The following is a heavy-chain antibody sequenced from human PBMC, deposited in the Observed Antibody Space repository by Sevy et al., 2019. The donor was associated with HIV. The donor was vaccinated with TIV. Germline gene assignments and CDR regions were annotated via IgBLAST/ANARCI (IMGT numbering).Heavy chain of an antibody. V-gene: IGHV1-18*01. D-gene: IGHD2-2*01. Sequence: ASMKVSCKTSGFTFTSYGISWVRQAPGQGLEWMGWISGHNGNTDYAQNFQGRVIMTTDTSTSTAYMELRSQRSDDTAVYYCARMGGHCISSNCYYYYGMGVWGQGTTVTVSS. CDR3: ARMGGHCISSNCYYYYGMGV. CDR2: ISGHNGNT. J-gene: IGHJ6*02. CDR1: GFTFTSYG.